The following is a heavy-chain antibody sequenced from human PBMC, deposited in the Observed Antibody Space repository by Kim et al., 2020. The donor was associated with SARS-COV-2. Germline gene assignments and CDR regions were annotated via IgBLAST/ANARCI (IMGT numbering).Heavy chain of an antibody. D-gene: IGHD2-2*02. CDR1: GYTFTSYA. J-gene: IGHJ5*02. Sequence: ASVKVSCKASGYTFTSYAMNWVRQAPGQGLEWMGWINTNTGNPTYAQGFTGRFVFSLDTSVNTAYLQISSLKAEYTAVYYCARIPSAYCSSTNCYSWFDPWGQGTLVTVSS. CDR2: INTNTGNP. CDR3: ARIPSAYCSSTNCYSWFDP. V-gene: IGHV7-4-1*02.